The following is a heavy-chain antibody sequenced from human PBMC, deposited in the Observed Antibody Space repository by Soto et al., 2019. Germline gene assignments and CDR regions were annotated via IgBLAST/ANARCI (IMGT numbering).Heavy chain of an antibody. D-gene: IGHD5-18*01. V-gene: IGHV1-18*01. Sequence: QVQLVQSGPEMKKPGASVKISCEASGYIFVSQAISWVRQAPGQGLEWVAWISPANSYTHYAQKFQGRVTVTADTSTMTAYLDLKSLRSDDTAEYYCVRWVTAMMGEYYFDYWGQGTLVTVSA. CDR1: GYIFVSQA. CDR2: ISPANSYT. J-gene: IGHJ4*02. CDR3: VRWVTAMMGEYYFDY.